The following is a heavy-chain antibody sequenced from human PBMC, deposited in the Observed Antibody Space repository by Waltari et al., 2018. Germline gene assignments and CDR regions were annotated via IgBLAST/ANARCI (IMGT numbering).Heavy chain of an antibody. CDR1: GGSISSYY. Sequence: QVQLQESGPGLVKPSETLSLTCTVSGGSISSYYWSWIRQPPGKGLEWIGYIYYSGSTNSHPSLRSRVTISVDTSKNQFALKLSAVTAADTAVYYCARGGGTGGLRYWGQGTLVTVSS. V-gene: IGHV4-59*01. D-gene: IGHD7-27*01. CDR2: IYYSGST. CDR3: ARGGGTGGLRY. J-gene: IGHJ4*02.